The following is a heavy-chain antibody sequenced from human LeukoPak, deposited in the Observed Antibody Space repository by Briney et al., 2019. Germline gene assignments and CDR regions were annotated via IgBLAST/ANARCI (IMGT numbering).Heavy chain of an antibody. CDR1: GYTFTSYG. Sequence: ASVKVSCKASGYTFTSYGISWVRQAPGQGLEWMGWISAYNGNTNYAQKLQGRVTMTTDTSTSTAYMELSSLRSEDTAVYYCASLFWGLGDDYWDQGTLVTVSS. D-gene: IGHD3-16*01. CDR3: ASLFWGLGDDY. CDR2: ISAYNGNT. J-gene: IGHJ4*02. V-gene: IGHV1-18*01.